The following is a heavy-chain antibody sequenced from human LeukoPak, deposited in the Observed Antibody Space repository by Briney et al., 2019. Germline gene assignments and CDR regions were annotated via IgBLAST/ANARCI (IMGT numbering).Heavy chain of an antibody. CDR2: IYYSGST. Sequence: PSETLSLTCTVSGGSISSSSYYWGWIRQPPGKGLEWIGSIYYSGSTYYNPSLKSRVTISVDTSKNQFSLKLSSVTAADTAVYYCARLGRSPNWFDPWGQGTLVTVSS. J-gene: IGHJ5*02. V-gene: IGHV4-39*01. CDR1: GGSISSSSYY. CDR3: ARLGRSPNWFDP.